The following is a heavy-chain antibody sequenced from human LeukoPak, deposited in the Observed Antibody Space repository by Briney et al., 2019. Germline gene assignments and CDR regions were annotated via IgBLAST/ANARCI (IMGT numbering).Heavy chain of an antibody. J-gene: IGHJ5*02. CDR3: ARLKVVPAAMDYWFDP. V-gene: IGHV3-66*01. CDR2: IYSGGST. D-gene: IGHD2-2*01. CDR1: GFSISNNY. Sequence: GGSLRLSCAASGFSISNNYMSWVRQAPGKGLEWVSVIYSGGSTYYADSVKGRFTISRDNSKNTLYLQMNSLRAEDTAVYYCARLKVVPAAMDYWFDPWGQGTLVTVSS.